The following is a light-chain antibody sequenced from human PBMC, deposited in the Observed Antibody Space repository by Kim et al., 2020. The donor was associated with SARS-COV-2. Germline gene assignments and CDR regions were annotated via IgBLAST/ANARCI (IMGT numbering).Light chain of an antibody. CDR1: SPSLGGNA. CDR3: ATWDDSHWV. J-gene: IGLJ3*02. CDR2: NNR. V-gene: IGLV1-44*01. Sequence: PGQRVTILCSASSPSLGGNALNWYLPVPATAPKVHNQNNRQRPSRVPDRFSASKSGASASMAISGLQSEDEGDYYCATWDDSHWVFGGWTQLTVL.